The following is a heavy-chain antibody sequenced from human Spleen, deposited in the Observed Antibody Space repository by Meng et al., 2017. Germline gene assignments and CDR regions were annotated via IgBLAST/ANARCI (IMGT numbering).Heavy chain of an antibody. CDR1: DGSFSGYY. D-gene: IGHD5-24*01. CDR2: INHSGST. J-gene: IGHJ4*02. CDR3: ARELATIRDY. Sequence: QVQLQQWGAGLLKPSETLSLTSAVYDGSFSGYYWHWIRQPPGKGLEWIGEINHSGSTNYNPSLKSRVTISVDTSKNQFSLKMNSVTAADTAVYYCARELATIRDYWGQGTLVTVSS. V-gene: IGHV4-34*01.